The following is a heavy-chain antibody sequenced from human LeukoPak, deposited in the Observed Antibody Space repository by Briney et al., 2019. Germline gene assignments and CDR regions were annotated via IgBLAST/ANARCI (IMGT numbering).Heavy chain of an antibody. J-gene: IGHJ6*03. CDR3: ARLMMEDSGSPNYYMDV. D-gene: IGHD3-10*01. V-gene: IGHV3-30*02. Sequence: GGSLRLSCAASGFTFSSYGMHWVRQAPGKGLEWVAFIRYDGSNKYYADSVKGRFTISRDNSKNTLYLQMNSLRSEDTAVYYCARLMMEDSGSPNYYMDVWGKGTTVTISS. CDR1: GFTFSSYG. CDR2: IRYDGSNK.